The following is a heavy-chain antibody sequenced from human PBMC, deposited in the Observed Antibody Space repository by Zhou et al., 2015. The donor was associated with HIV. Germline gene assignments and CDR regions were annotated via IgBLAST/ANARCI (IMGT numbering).Heavy chain of an antibody. CDR2: IIPIFGTA. Sequence: QVQLVQSGAEVKKPGSSVKVSCKASGGTFSSYAISWVRQAPGQGLEWMGGIIPIFGTANYAQKFQGRVTITADESTSTAYMELSSLRSEDTAVYYCARGTIFGVVATWGNWFDPWGQGTLVTVSS. J-gene: IGHJ5*02. CDR1: GGTFSSYA. V-gene: IGHV1-69*01. D-gene: IGHD3-3*01. CDR3: ARGTIFGVVATWGNWFDP.